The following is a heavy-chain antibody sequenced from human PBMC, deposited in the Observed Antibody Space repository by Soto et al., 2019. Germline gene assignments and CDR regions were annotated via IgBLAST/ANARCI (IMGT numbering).Heavy chain of an antibody. J-gene: IGHJ4*02. CDR1: GFTFSSYG. CDR3: AKGRTGSCYSTSAY. CDR2: ISYDGSNK. D-gene: IGHD2-15*01. Sequence: QVQMVESGGGVVQPGRSLRLSCVASGFTFSSYGMHWVRQAPGKGLEWVAVISYDGSNKYYADSVKGRFTISRDNSKNTLYLQMESLRAEDTAMYYCAKGRTGSCYSTSAYWGQGTLVIVSS. V-gene: IGHV3-30*18.